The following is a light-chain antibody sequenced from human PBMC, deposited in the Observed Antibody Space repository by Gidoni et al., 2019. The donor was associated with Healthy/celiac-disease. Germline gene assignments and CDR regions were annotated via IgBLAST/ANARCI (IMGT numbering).Light chain of an antibody. CDR3: QQLNSYPIT. Sequence: DIQLTQSPSFLSASVGHRVTITCRASQGISSYLAWYQQKPGKAPKLLIYAAYTLQSGVPSRFSGSGSGTEFTLAISSLQPEDFATYYCQQLNSYPITFGQGTRLEIK. J-gene: IGKJ5*01. CDR1: QGISSY. V-gene: IGKV1-9*01. CDR2: AAY.